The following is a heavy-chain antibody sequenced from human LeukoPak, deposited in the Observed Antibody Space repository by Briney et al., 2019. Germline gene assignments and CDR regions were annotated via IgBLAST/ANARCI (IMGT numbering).Heavy chain of an antibody. D-gene: IGHD4-17*01. CDR3: ARGGYGDSHIFDY. CDR2: IYYSGST. CDR1: GGSISSSSYY. J-gene: IGHJ4*02. V-gene: IGHV4-39*01. Sequence: SETLSLTCTVSGGSISSSSYYWGWIRQPPGKGLEWIGGIYYSGSTYYNPSLKSRVTISVDTSKNQFSLKLSSVTAADTAVYYCARGGYGDSHIFDYWGQGTLVTVSS.